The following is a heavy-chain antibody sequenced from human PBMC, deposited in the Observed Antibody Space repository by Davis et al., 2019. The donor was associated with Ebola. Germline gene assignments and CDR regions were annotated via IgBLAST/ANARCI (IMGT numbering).Heavy chain of an antibody. J-gene: IGHJ4*02. CDR3: ARAGGEGYYDSRGNYFDY. V-gene: IGHV4-59*12. CDR2: IYHSGST. Sequence: PSETLSLTCTVSGGSISSYYCSWIRQPPGKGLEWIGYIYHSGSTYYNPSLKSRVTISVDRSKNQFSLKLSSVTAADTAVYYCARAGGEGYYDSRGNYFDYWGQGTLVTVSS. D-gene: IGHD3-22*01. CDR1: GGSISSYY.